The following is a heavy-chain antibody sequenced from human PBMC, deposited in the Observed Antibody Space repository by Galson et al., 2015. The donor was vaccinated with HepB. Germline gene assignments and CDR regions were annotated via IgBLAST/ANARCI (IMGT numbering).Heavy chain of an antibody. J-gene: IGHJ4*02. Sequence: SLRLSCAASGFTFSSYGMHWVRQAPGKELEWVAVIWYDGSNKYYADSVKGRFTISRDNSKNTLYLQMNSLRAEDTAVYYCARVHSSGWSYYFDYWGQGTLVTVSS. CDR1: GFTFSSYG. CDR3: ARVHSSGWSYYFDY. CDR2: IWYDGSNK. D-gene: IGHD6-13*01. V-gene: IGHV3-33*01.